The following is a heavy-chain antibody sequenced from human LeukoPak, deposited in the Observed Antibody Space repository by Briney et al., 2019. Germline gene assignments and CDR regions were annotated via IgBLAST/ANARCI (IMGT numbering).Heavy chain of an antibody. CDR2: ISYDGSNK. D-gene: IGHD3-3*01. Sequence: GGSLRLSCAASGFTFSDYYMSWIRQAPGKGLEWVAVISYDGSNKYYADSVKGRFTISRDNSKNTLYLQMNSLRAEDTAVYYCARVRSGYTPYYYYYYMDVWGKGTTVTVSS. J-gene: IGHJ6*03. CDR3: ARVRSGYTPYYYYYYMDV. V-gene: IGHV3-30*03. CDR1: GFTFSDYY.